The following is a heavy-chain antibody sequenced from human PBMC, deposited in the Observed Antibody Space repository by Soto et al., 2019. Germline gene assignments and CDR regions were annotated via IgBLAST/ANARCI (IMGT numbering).Heavy chain of an antibody. CDR1: GGSISSSSYY. CDR2: IYYSGST. Sequence: SETLSLTCTVSGGSISSSSYYWGWIRQPPGKGLEWIGSIYYSGSTYYNPSLKSRVTISVDTSKNQFSLKLSSVTAADTAVYYCARHPAKLLWFEELSHNWFAPWGQGTLVTVSA. V-gene: IGHV4-39*01. CDR3: ARHPAKLLWFEELSHNWFAP. J-gene: IGHJ5*01. D-gene: IGHD3-10*01.